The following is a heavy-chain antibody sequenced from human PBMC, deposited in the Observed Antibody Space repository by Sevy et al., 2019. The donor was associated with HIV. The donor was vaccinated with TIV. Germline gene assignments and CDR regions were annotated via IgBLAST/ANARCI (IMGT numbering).Heavy chain of an antibody. CDR2: ISYDGSNK. Sequence: GGSLRLSCAASGFTFSSYAMHWVRQAPGKGLEWVAVISYDGSNKYHADSVKGRFTISRDNSKNTLYLQMNSLRAEDTAVYYCARGSETVNYLDYWGQGTLVTVSS. CDR3: ARGSETVNYLDY. D-gene: IGHD4-17*01. V-gene: IGHV3-30-3*01. CDR1: GFTFSSYA. J-gene: IGHJ4*02.